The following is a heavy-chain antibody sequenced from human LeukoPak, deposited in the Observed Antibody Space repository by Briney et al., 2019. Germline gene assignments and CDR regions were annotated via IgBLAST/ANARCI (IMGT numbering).Heavy chain of an antibody. V-gene: IGHV3-21*01. D-gene: IGHD5/OR15-5a*01. J-gene: IGHJ6*02. CDR1: GFTFSSYS. CDR3: ARGGYGVYPLRYYYYGTDV. CDR2: ISSSSSYI. Sequence: GGSLRLSCAASGFTFSSYSMSWVRQAPGKGLEWVSSISSSSSYIYYADSVKGRFTISRDNAKNSLYLQMNSLRAEDTAVYYCARGGYGVYPLRYYYYGTDVWGQGTTVTVSS.